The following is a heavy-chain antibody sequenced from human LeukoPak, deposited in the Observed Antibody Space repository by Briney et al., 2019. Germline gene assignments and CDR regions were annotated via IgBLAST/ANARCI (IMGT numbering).Heavy chain of an antibody. CDR3: AKDTYYGSGSYSFGY. J-gene: IGHJ4*02. CDR2: ISGNGDKT. Sequence: GGSLRLSCAASGFTFSSYGMSWVRQAPGKGLEWVSAISGNGDKTYFADSVKGRFTISRDKSKNTVYLQMNSLRAEDTAVYYCAKDTYYGSGSYSFGYWGQGTLVTVSS. V-gene: IGHV3-23*01. CDR1: GFTFSSYG. D-gene: IGHD3-10*01.